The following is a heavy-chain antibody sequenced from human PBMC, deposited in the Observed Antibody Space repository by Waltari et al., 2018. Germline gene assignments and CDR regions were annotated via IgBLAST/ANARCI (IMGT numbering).Heavy chain of an antibody. V-gene: IGHV3-23*01. CDR2: ISEIGGST. Sequence: EVQLLESGGGLVQPGGSLRLSCVVSGFTFSDYAMTWVRQAPGKGLEWVSTISEIGGSTFNADSVKGRFTISRDNSKNTLYLQMNSLGAEDTALYYCAKKVAVTGNYFDPWGQGTLVTVSS. J-gene: IGHJ5*02. CDR3: AKKVAVTGNYFDP. D-gene: IGHD6-19*01. CDR1: GFTFSDYA.